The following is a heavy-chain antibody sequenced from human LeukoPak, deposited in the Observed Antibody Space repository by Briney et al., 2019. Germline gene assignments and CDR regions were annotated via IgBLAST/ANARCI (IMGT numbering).Heavy chain of an antibody. J-gene: IGHJ4*02. CDR1: GFTFTSYS. CDR3: AKYSGSYGLDY. Sequence: GGSLRLSCAASGFTFTSYSMNWVRQAPGKGLEWVSTISGGGGSTYYADSVKGRFTISRDNSKNTLYLQVNSLRAEDTAVYYCAKYSGSYGLDYWGQGTLVTVSS. V-gene: IGHV3-23*01. D-gene: IGHD1-26*01. CDR2: ISGGGGST.